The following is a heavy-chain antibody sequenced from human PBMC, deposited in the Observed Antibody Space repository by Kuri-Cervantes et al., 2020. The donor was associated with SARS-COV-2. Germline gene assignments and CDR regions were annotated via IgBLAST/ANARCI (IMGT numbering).Heavy chain of an antibody. CDR1: GFTFSSYW. Sequence: GGSLRLSCAASGFTFSSYWMGWVRQAPGKGLEWVANIDQDGYEKYFVDSVKGRFSISRDNAKNSLFLQMNSLRAEDTAIYFCARPSLSTGSYFPDWGQGTLVTVSS. CDR3: ARPSLSTGSYFPD. J-gene: IGHJ4*02. V-gene: IGHV3-7*03. D-gene: IGHD1-26*01. CDR2: IDQDGYEK.